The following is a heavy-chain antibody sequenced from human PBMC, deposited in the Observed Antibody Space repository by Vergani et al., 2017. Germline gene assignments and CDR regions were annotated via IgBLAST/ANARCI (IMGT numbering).Heavy chain of an antibody. Sequence: QLQLQESGPGLVKPSETLSLTCTVSGGSISSSSYYWGWIRQPPGKGLEWIGSIYYSGSTYYNPSLKSRVTISVDTSKNQFSLKLSSVTAANTAVYYCARGELDWYFDLWGRGTLVTVSS. CDR1: GGSISSSSYY. J-gene: IGHJ2*01. CDR3: ARGELDWYFDL. D-gene: IGHD1-7*01. CDR2: IYYSGST. V-gene: IGHV4-39*01.